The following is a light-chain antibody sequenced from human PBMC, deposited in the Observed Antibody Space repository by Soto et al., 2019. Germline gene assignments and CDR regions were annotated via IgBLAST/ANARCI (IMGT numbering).Light chain of an antibody. CDR2: GAS. V-gene: IGKV3-20*01. Sequence: EIVLTQSPGTLSLSPGERATLSCRASQSVSSSYLAWYQQKPGQAPRLLIYGASSRATGIPDRFSGSGSGTDFTLTISSLEPEEFAVYSCQQYGSSPLLTFGGGTKVEIK. CDR1: QSVSSSY. CDR3: QQYGSSPLLT. J-gene: IGKJ4*01.